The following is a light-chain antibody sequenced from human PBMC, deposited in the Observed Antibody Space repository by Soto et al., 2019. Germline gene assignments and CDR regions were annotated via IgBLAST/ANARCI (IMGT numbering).Light chain of an antibody. Sequence: QSALTQPPSASGSPGQSVTISCTGTSSDVGGYNYVSWYQQHPDKAPKLMIYEVSKRPSGVPDRFSGSKSGNTASLTVSGLQAEDEADYYCISYAGSNNFVVFGGGIKVTVL. CDR1: SSDVGGYNY. CDR3: ISYAGSNNFVV. J-gene: IGLJ2*01. CDR2: EVS. V-gene: IGLV2-8*01.